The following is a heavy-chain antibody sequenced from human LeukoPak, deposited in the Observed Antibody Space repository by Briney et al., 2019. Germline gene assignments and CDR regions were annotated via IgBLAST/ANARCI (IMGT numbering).Heavy chain of an antibody. J-gene: IGHJ4*02. Sequence: PSETLSLTCTVSGGSVSSGNYYWSWIRQPPGKGLEWIGYRHYSGSTNYNPSLKSRVTISVDTSKNQFSLKLSSVSAADTAVYYCARLGAGPTYYDFWSGYSSFYFDYWGQGTLVTVSS. D-gene: IGHD3-3*01. V-gene: IGHV4-61*01. CDR2: RHYSGST. CDR3: ARLGAGPTYYDFWSGYSSFYFDY. CDR1: GGSVSSGNYY.